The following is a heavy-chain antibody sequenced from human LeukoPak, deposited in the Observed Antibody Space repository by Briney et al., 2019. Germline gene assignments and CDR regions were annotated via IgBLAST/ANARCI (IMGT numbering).Heavy chain of an antibody. CDR1: GGTFSSYA. CDR3: ARGYDSSRRGALDI. Sequence: GVSVKVSCKASGGTFSSYAISWVRQAPGQGLEWMGGIIPIFGTANYAQKFQGRVTITADESTSTAYMELSSLRSEDTAVYYCARGYDSSRRGALDIWGQGTMVTVSS. V-gene: IGHV1-69*13. CDR2: IIPIFGTA. J-gene: IGHJ3*02. D-gene: IGHD3-22*01.